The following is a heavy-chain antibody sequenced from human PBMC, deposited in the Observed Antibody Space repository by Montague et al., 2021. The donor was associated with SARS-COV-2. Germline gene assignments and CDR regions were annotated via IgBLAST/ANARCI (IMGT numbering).Heavy chain of an antibody. CDR3: ARQMGQSSIFGVVIQCYFDY. D-gene: IGHD3-3*01. V-gene: IGHV4-39*01. Sequence: SETLSLTCTVSGGSISSSSYYWGWIRQPPGKGLEWIGSIYYSGSTYYNPSFKSRVTISVDTSKNQFSLKLSSVTAADTAVYYCARQMGQSSIFGVVIQCYFDYWGQGTLVTVSS. CDR2: IYYSGST. CDR1: GGSISSSSYY. J-gene: IGHJ4*02.